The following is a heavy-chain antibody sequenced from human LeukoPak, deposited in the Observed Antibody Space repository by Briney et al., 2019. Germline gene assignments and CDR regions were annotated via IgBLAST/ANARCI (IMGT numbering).Heavy chain of an antibody. CDR3: AREGGPYRPLDY. CDR1: GGSISNTNW. V-gene: IGHV4-4*02. Sequence: PSGTLSLTCGVSGGSISNTNWWTWVRQPPGKGLEWIGEVDLLGRTNYKPSLKSRVAISVDKSENHISLWLTSVTAADTAVYYCAREGGPYRPLDYSGQGTLVTVSS. J-gene: IGHJ4*02. CDR2: VDLLGRT.